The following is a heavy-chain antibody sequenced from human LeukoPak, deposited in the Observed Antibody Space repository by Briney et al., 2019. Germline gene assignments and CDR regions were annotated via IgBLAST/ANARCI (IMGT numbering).Heavy chain of an antibody. D-gene: IGHD2-15*01. CDR2: VYYSGST. J-gene: IGHJ6*02. CDR3: ARDCSAGSCCSGTYYYHGMDV. CDR1: GDSFISYY. Sequence: PSETLSLTCLVSGDSFISYYWAWLPQPPGKGLEWIGNVYYSGSTNYNPSLKSRVTISLDTSKNHFSLKLGSVTTADTAVYYCARDCSAGSCCSGTYYYHGMDVWGQGTTVTVSS. V-gene: IGHV4-59*01.